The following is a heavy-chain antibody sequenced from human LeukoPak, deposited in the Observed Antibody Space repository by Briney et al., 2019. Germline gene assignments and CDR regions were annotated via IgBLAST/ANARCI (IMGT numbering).Heavy chain of an antibody. J-gene: IGHJ1*01. CDR1: GFTFSTFA. Sequence: GGSLRLSCAASGFTFSTFAMIWVRQPPGKGLEWVSSIFPSGGEIHYADSVRGRFTISRDNSKSILSLQMNSLRAEDTAIYYCARSTTPNENEYFEHWGQGTLVTVSS. CDR3: ARSTTPNENEYFEH. CDR2: IFPSGGEI. V-gene: IGHV3-23*01. D-gene: IGHD2/OR15-2a*01.